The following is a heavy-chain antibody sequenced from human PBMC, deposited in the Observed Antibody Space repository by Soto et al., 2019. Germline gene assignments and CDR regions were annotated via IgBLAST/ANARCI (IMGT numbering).Heavy chain of an antibody. CDR3: ARAPGWYQLPFDY. CDR2: INAGNGNT. D-gene: IGHD2-2*01. J-gene: IGHJ4*02. Sequence: QVQLVQSGAEVKKPGASVKVSCKASGYTFTSYAMHWVRQAPGQRLEWMGWINAGNGNTKYSQKFQGRVTITRDTSASTAYKELSSLRSEDTAVYYCARAPGWYQLPFDYWGQGTLVTVSS. V-gene: IGHV1-3*01. CDR1: GYTFTSYA.